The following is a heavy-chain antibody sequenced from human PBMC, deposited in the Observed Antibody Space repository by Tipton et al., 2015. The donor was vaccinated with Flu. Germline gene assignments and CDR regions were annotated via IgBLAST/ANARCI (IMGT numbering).Heavy chain of an antibody. D-gene: IGHD4-11*01. V-gene: IGHV4-38-2*01. CDR3: ARRDFSNYVSEPKNWFDV. J-gene: IGHJ5*02. Sequence: GEALGSNYFWAWIRQAPGKGLEWIGNIHYSGSPHYNPSLKSRVTLSVDRSKNQFSLRLTSVTAADTAVYFCARRDFSNYVSEPKNWFDVWGQGSLVNVSS. CDR1: GEALGSNYF. CDR2: IHYSGSP.